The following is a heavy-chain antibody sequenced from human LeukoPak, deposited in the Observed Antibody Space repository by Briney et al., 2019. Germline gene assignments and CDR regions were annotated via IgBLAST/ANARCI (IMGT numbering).Heavy chain of an antibody. CDR1: GYTFTSYG. CDR2: ISAYNGNT. CDR3: ARGMGITFFGVVIIQAFDY. D-gene: IGHD3-3*01. V-gene: IGHV1-18*01. J-gene: IGHJ4*02. Sequence: ASVKVSCKASGYTFTSYGISWVRQAPGQGLEWMGWISAYNGNTNYAQKLQGRVTMTTDTSTSTAYMELRSLRSDDTAVYYCARGMGITFFGVVIIQAFDYWGQGTLVTVSS.